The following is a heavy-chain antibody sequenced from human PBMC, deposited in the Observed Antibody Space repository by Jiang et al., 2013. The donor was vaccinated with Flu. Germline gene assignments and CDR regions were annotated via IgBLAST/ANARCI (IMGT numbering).Heavy chain of an antibody. CDR3: ARLKRFLRGTTFDY. Sequence: TLSLNCTVSGDSINTSAYYWGWIRQPPGKGLEWIGSVFYAGRAFYNPSLKSRLTISVDTFRSQFSLRLSSLTAADTAVYYCARLKRFLRGTTFDYWGQGALVTVSS. D-gene: IGHD1/OR15-1a*01. CDR2: VFYAGRA. J-gene: IGHJ4*02. CDR1: GDSINTSAYY. V-gene: IGHV4-39*01.